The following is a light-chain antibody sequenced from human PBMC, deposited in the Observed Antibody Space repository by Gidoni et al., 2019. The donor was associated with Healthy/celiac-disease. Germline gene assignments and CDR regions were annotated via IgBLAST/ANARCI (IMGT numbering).Light chain of an antibody. CDR3: QQSYSTPQLT. Sequence: DIQMTPSPSSLSASVGDRVTITCRASQSISSYLNWYQQKPGKAPKLLIYAASSLQSGVPSRFSGSGSATDFTLSISSLQPEDFATYYYQQSYSTPQLTFGEGTKVEIK. CDR1: QSISSY. CDR2: AAS. V-gene: IGKV1-39*01. J-gene: IGKJ4*01.